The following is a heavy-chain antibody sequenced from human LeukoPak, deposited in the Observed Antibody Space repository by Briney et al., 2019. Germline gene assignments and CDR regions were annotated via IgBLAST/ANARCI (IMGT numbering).Heavy chain of an antibody. D-gene: IGHD2-15*01. CDR3: ARVVVVAATRYYFDY. V-gene: IGHV4-39*07. CDR1: GGSISSSSYY. CDR2: IYYSGST. Sequence: SETLSLTCTVSGGSISSSSYYWGWIRQPPGKGLEWIGSIYYSGSTYYNPSLKSRVTISVDTSKNQFSLKLSSVTAADTAVYYCARVVVVAATRYYFDYWGQGTLVTLSS. J-gene: IGHJ4*02.